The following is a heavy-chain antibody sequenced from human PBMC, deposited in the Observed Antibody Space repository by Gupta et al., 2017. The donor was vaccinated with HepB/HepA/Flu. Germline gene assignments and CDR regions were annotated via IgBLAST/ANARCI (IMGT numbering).Heavy chain of an antibody. Sequence: EVQLLESGGGLVQPGGSLRLSCAASEVPFSSYAMSWVRQAPGKGLEWVSAISGSGGRTYDADAVKGRFTISRDNTKKTLYLQMNRMGAEDTAVYYCAKGGSVGGDAFDIWGQGTLVTVSS. CDR3: AKGGSVGGDAFDI. D-gene: IGHD1-26*01. CDR2: ISGSGGRT. V-gene: IGHV3-23*01. J-gene: IGHJ3*02. CDR1: EVPFSSYA.